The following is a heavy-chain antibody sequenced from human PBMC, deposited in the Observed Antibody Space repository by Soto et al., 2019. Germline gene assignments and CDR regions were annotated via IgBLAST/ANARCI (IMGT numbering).Heavy chain of an antibody. Sequence: QVQLVQSGAEVKKPGSSVKVSCKASGGTFSSYTISWVRQAPGQGLEWMGRIIPILGIANYAQKFQGRVTITADKSTSTAYMELSSLRSEDTAVDYCARVYRSITGTTRTYGYWGQGTLVTVSS. CDR2: IIPILGIA. J-gene: IGHJ4*02. V-gene: IGHV1-69*02. CDR1: GGTFSSYT. CDR3: ARVYRSITGTTRTYGY. D-gene: IGHD1-20*01.